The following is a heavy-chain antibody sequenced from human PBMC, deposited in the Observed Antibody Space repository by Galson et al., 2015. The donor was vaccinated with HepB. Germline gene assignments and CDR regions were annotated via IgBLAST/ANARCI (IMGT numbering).Heavy chain of an antibody. Sequence: QSGAEVKKPGESLKISCKGSGYSFATYWIGWVRQMPGKGLEWMGIIYPVDSDVRYSPSFQGQVAISVDKSISTVHLQWRSLKASDTAMYYCARFVYGGYHYGSGNSIGGFFDSWGQGTLVSVSS. CDR2: IYPVDSDV. J-gene: IGHJ4*02. CDR3: ARFVYGGYHYGSGNSIGGFFDS. V-gene: IGHV5-51*03. D-gene: IGHD3-10*01. CDR1: GYSFATYW.